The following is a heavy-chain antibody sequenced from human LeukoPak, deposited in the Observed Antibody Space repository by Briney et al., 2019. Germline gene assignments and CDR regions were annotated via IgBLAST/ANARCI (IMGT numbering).Heavy chain of an antibody. D-gene: IGHD3-10*01. Sequence: ASVKVSCKASGYTFTSYGISWVRQAPGQGLEWMGWISAYNGNTNYAQKLQGRVTMTRNTSISTAYMELSSLRSEDTAVYYCARVLWFGELGFYYWGQGTLVTVSS. J-gene: IGHJ4*02. CDR3: ARVLWFGELGFYY. CDR2: ISAYNGNT. CDR1: GYTFTSYG. V-gene: IGHV1-18*01.